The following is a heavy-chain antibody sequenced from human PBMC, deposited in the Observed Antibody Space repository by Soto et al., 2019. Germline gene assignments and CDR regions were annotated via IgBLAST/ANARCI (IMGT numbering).Heavy chain of an antibody. Sequence: QVQLVESGGGVVQPGRSLRLSCAASGVTFSSYGMHWVRQAPGKGREWVAVIWYDGSNKYYADSVKGRFTISRDNSKTTLYLQMNRLRAEDTAVYYCARDRTDWLAFDIWGQGTMVTVSS. V-gene: IGHV3-33*01. CDR3: ARDRTDWLAFDI. CDR1: GVTFSSYG. D-gene: IGHD2-21*01. CDR2: IWYDGSNK. J-gene: IGHJ3*02.